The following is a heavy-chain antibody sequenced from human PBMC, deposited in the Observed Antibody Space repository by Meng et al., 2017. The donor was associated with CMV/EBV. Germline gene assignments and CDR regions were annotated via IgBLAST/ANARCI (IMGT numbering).Heavy chain of an antibody. D-gene: IGHD2-2*01. CDR1: GGTFSSYA. J-gene: IGHJ6*02. CDR3: ARIPVNCTSTSCYEGYYYYYGAMDV. Sequence: SVKVSCKASGGTFSSYAISWVRQAPGQGLEWMGRIIPILDIANYAQKFQGRVTITADKSTSTAYMDLGSLRSEDTALYYCARIPVNCTSTSCYEGYYYYYGAMDVWGQGTTVTVSS. CDR2: IIPILDIA. V-gene: IGHV1-69*04.